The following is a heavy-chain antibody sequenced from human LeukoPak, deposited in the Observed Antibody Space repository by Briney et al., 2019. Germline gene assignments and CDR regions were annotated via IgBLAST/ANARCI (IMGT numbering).Heavy chain of an antibody. CDR1: GGSISSYY. CDR2: IYYGGST. CDR3: ARGLTGTAGGAFDI. Sequence: SETLSLTCTVSGGSISSYYWSWIRQPPGKGLEWIGYIYYGGSTNYNPSLKSRVTISVDTSKNQFSLKLSSVTAADTAVYYCARGLTGTAGGAFDIWGQGTMVTVSS. J-gene: IGHJ3*02. V-gene: IGHV4-59*01. D-gene: IGHD1-20*01.